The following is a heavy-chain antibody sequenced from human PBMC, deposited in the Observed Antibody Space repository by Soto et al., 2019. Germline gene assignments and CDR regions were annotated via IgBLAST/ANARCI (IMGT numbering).Heavy chain of an antibody. D-gene: IGHD3-3*01. CDR1: GFSFSSQV. CDR3: AKVPYYDFWSGYPFDY. V-gene: IGHV3-23*01. J-gene: IGHJ4*02. Sequence: GGSLRLSCAASGFSFSSQVMTWVRQAPGKGLAWVSAISGGGGSTYYADSVKGRFTISRDNSKNTVYLQMNSLRAEDTAVYYCAKVPYYDFWSGYPFDYWGQGTLVTVSS. CDR2: ISGGGGST.